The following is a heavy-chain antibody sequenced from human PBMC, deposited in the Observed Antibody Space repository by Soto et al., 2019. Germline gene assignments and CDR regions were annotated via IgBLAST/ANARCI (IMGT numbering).Heavy chain of an antibody. CDR2: FDPEDGET. CDR1: GYTLTELS. J-gene: IGHJ4*02. D-gene: IGHD3-3*01. CDR3: ATGVKSPSVLRFLEWSPA. V-gene: IGHV1-24*01. Sequence: ASVKVSCKVSGYTLTELSMHWVRQAPGKGLEWMGGFDPEDGETIYAQKFQGRVTMTEDTSTDTAYMELSSLRSEDTAVYYCATGVKSPSVLRFLEWSPAWGQATLVTVSS.